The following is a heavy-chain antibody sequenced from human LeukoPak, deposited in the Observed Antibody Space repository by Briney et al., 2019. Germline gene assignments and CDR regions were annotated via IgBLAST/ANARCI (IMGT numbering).Heavy chain of an antibody. J-gene: IGHJ4*02. CDR1: GFTFGSYA. D-gene: IGHD3-3*01. CDR3: AKDGDDFWSGYYLTVLDY. CDR2: ISGSGGST. Sequence: GGSLRLSCAASGFTFGSYAMSWVRQAPGKGLEWVSAISGSGGSTYYADSVKGRFTISRDNSKNTLYLQMNSLRAEDTAVYYCAKDGDDFWSGYYLTVLDYWGQGTLVTVSS. V-gene: IGHV3-23*01.